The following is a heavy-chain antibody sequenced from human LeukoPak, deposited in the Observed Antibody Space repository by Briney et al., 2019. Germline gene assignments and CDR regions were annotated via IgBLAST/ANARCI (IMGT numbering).Heavy chain of an antibody. J-gene: IGHJ4*02. V-gene: IGHV3-23*01. D-gene: IGHD6-6*01. CDR2: ISGSGGST. CDR1: GFTFSSYW. Sequence: GGSLRLSCTASGFTFSSYWMSWVRQAPGKGLEWVSAISGSGGSTYYADSVKGRFTISRDNSKNTLYLQMNSLRAEDTAVYYCAKDSSSALFDYWGQGTLVTVSS. CDR3: AKDSSSALFDY.